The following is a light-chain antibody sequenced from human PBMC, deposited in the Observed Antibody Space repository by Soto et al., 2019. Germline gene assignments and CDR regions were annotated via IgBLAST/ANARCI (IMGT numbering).Light chain of an antibody. CDR1: SGHSSYI. V-gene: IGLV4-60*03. Sequence: QPVLTQSSSASASLGSSVKLTCTLSSGHSSYIIAWHQQQPGKAPRYLMKLEGSGSYNKGSGGPDRFSGSSSGADRYLTISKLQSEDDADYYWETWDSNTKLFVEGTKLTV. J-gene: IGLJ3*02. CDR3: ETWDSNTKL. CDR2: LEGSGSY.